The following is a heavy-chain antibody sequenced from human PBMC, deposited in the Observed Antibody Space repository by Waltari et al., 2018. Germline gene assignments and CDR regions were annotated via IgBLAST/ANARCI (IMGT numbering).Heavy chain of an antibody. Sequence: QVQLVQSGAEVKKPGSSVKVSCKASGGTFSSYAISWVRQAPGQGLEWVAVISYDGSNKYYADSVKGRFTISRDNSKNTLYLQMNSLRAEDTAVYYCARGGFSYYYDSSGYRHWGQGTLVTVSS. D-gene: IGHD3-22*01. CDR1: GGTFSSYA. J-gene: IGHJ4*02. CDR2: ISYDGSNK. V-gene: IGHV3-30*16. CDR3: ARGGFSYYYDSSGYRH.